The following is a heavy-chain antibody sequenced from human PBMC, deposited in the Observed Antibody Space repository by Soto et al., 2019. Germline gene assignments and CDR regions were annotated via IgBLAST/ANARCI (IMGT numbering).Heavy chain of an antibody. Sequence: ASETLSLTCAVYGGSFSGYYWSWIRQPPGKGLEWIGEIDHSGGTNYNPSLKSRVTISVDTSKNQFSLKLSSVTAADTAVYYCARGRLGGAANWGQGTLVTVSS. V-gene: IGHV4-34*01. CDR2: IDHSGGT. CDR1: GGSFSGYY. CDR3: ARGRLGGAAN. D-gene: IGHD3-16*01. J-gene: IGHJ4*02.